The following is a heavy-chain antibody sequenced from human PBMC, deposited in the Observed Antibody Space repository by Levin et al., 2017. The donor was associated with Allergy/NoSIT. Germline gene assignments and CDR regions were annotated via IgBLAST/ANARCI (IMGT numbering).Heavy chain of an antibody. V-gene: IGHV3-30-3*01. CDR2: ISYDGSNK. CDR1: GFTFNDYV. J-gene: IGHJ4*02. Sequence: PGESLKISCAVSGFTFNDYVMHWVRQAPGKGLEWVAIISYDGSNKYYADSVKGRFTISRDNSKNTLSLQMNSLRAEDTAVYYCARDPYYNFWSGPDPRYFDFWGQGTLVTVSS. CDR3: ARDPYYNFWSGPDPRYFDF. D-gene: IGHD3-3*01.